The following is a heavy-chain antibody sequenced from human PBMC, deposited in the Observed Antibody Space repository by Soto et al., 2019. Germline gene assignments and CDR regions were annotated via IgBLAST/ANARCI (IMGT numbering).Heavy chain of an antibody. CDR2: ISANSRNI. V-gene: IGHV3-23*01. CDR3: AKVSSGWYRSPNWLDP. Sequence: GGSLRLSCAASELTFTTYAMSWVRQAPGKGLEWVSSISANSRNIYYADSVKGRLTISRDNSKNTLYLQMNSLRVEDTAVYYCAKVSSGWYRSPNWLDPWGQGALVTVSS. J-gene: IGHJ5*02. D-gene: IGHD6-19*01. CDR1: ELTFTTYA.